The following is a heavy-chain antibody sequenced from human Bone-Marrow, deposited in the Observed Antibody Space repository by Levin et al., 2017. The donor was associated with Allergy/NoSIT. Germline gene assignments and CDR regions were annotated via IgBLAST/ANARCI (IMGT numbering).Heavy chain of an antibody. CDR3: ARDTPGYYYYYYGMDV. CDR2: IIPILGIA. J-gene: IGHJ6*02. Sequence: ASVKVSCKASGGTFSSYTISWVRQAPGQGLEWMGRIIPILGIANYAQKFQGRVTITADKSTSTAYMELSSLRSEDTAVYYCARDTPGYYYYYYGMDVWGQGTTVTVSS. CDR1: GGTFSSYT. V-gene: IGHV1-69*04.